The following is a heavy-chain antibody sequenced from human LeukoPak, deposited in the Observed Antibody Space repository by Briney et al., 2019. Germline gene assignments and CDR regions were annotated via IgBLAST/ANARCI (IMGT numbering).Heavy chain of an antibody. V-gene: IGHV4-39*01. CDR1: GGSISSSSYY. J-gene: IGHJ4*02. CDR2: IYYSGRT. D-gene: IGHD2-21*02. CDR3: ATPVQYCGGDCYPFDY. Sequence: SETLSLTCTVSGGSISSSSYYWGWIRQPPGKGLEWIGYIYYSGRTYYNPSLKSRVTISVDTSKNQFSLKLSSVTAADTAVYYCATPVQYCGGDCYPFDYWGQGTLVTVSS.